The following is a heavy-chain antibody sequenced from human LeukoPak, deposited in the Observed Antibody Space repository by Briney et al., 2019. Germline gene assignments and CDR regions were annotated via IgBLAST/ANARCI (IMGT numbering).Heavy chain of an antibody. D-gene: IGHD2-8*02. J-gene: IGHJ4*02. CDR3: ATYRQVLLPFES. CDR2: IRGDGSDA. CDR1: GFTFSDTW. V-gene: IGHV3-74*01. Sequence: GGSLRLSCAASGFTFSDTWMHWVRQVPGKGLVWVSRIRGDGSDARYAESVKGRFTISRDNSKSTLSLRMNSLRAEDTAIYYCATYRQVLLPFESWGQGTLVTVSS.